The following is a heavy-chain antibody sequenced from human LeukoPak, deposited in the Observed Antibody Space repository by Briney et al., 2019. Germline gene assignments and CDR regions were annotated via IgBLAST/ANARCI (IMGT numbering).Heavy chain of an antibody. J-gene: IGHJ4*02. CDR2: IYYSGTT. CDR1: GGSLSSYY. D-gene: IGHD3-22*01. CDR3: ARGGYDSTGYSVYYFDC. Sequence: SETLSLTCTVSGGSLSSYYWSWIRQPPGKGLEWIGYIYYSGTTYYNPSLKSRLTISVDTSKNQFSLKLSSVTAADTAVYYCARGGYDSTGYSVYYFDCWGQGTLVTVSS. V-gene: IGHV4-59*06.